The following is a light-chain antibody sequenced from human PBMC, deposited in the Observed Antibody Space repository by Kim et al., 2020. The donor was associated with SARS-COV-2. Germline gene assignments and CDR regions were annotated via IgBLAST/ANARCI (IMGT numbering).Light chain of an antibody. V-gene: IGLV2-14*03. CDR3: SSYTSGSTL. CDR1: HSGIDAYNY. J-gene: IGLJ2*01. Sequence: PEQSITISCAGTHSGIDAYNYVSWYQQHPGQAPRLLIYDVSKRPSGVSNRFSGSKSGNTASLAISGLQTEDEAHYYCSSYTSGSTLFGGGTKVTVL. CDR2: DVS.